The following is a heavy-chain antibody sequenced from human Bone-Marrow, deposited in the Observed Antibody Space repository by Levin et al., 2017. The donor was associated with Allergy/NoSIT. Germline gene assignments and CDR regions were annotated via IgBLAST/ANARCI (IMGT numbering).Heavy chain of an antibody. D-gene: IGHD6-19*01. CDR1: GFTFNNYA. J-gene: IGHJ4*02. CDR3: GKGRGGWYIGEEV. CDR2: IHNIAVGSSR. V-gene: IGHV3-23*01. Sequence: GESLKISCAASGFTFNNYAMIWVRQAPGKGLEWVSAIHNIAVGSSRYYADSVKGRFTISRANSPNTLYLQMHSLRDEDTARYFCGKGRGGWYIGEEVWGQGTPVTVSS.